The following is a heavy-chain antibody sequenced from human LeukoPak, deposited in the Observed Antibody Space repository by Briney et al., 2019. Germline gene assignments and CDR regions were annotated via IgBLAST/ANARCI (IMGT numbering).Heavy chain of an antibody. CDR3: ARATMIVVGPYYFDY. V-gene: IGHV4-59*01. CDR2: IYYSGST. CDR1: GGSFSSYY. Sequence: SETLSLTCTVSGGSFSSYYWSWIRQPPGKGLEWIGYIYYSGSTNYNPSLKSRVTISVDTSKNQFSLKLSSVTAADTAVYYCARATMIVVGPYYFDYWGQGTLVTVSS. J-gene: IGHJ4*02. D-gene: IGHD3-22*01.